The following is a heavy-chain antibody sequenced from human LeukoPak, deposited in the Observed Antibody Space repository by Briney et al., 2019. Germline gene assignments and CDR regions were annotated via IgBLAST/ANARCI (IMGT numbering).Heavy chain of an antibody. J-gene: IGHJ4*02. CDR3: ARDPGGSSGRSRPLDY. Sequence: ASVKVSCKASGYTFTSYAMHWVRQAPGQRLEWMGWINAGNGNTKYSQKFQGRVTITRDTSASTAYMELSSLRSEDTAVYYCARDPGGSSGRSRPLDYWGQGTLVTVSS. CDR2: INAGNGNT. CDR1: GYTFTSYA. D-gene: IGHD6-19*01. V-gene: IGHV1-3*01.